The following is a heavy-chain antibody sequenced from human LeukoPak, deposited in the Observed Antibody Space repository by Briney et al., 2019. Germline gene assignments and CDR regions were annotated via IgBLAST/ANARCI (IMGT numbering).Heavy chain of an antibody. V-gene: IGHV1-24*01. D-gene: IGHD3-10*01. CDR2: FDPEDGET. Sequence: ASVKVSCKVSGYTLTELSMHWVRQSPGKGLEWMGGFDPEDGETIYAQKFQGRVTMTEDTSTDTAYMELSSLRSEDTAVYYCAIDLIWFGGVIIYWGQGTLVTVSS. J-gene: IGHJ4*02. CDR1: GYTLTELS. CDR3: AIDLIWFGGVIIY.